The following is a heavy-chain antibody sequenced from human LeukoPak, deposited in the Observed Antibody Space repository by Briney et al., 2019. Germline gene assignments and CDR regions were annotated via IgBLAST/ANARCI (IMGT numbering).Heavy chain of an antibody. CDR3: AKDLPAMVT. J-gene: IGHJ5*02. Sequence: PGGSLRLSCAASGFTFSSCGMHWVRPAPGKGLEWVAVISYDGSNKYYADSVKGRFTISRDNSKNTLYLQMNSLRAEDTAVYYCAKDLPAMVTWGQGTLVTVSS. D-gene: IGHD5-18*01. V-gene: IGHV3-30*18. CDR1: GFTFSSCG. CDR2: ISYDGSNK.